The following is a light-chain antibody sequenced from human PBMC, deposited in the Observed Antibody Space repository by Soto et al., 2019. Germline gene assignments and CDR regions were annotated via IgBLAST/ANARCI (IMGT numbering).Light chain of an antibody. Sequence: EIVLTQSPGTLSLSPGERATLSCRASQSVSSSYLAWYQHKPGQAPRLLIYGASSRATGIPARFSGSGSGTESTLTISSLQSEDSGVYYCQQYNKWPAEITFGQGTRLEI. CDR2: GAS. CDR3: QQYNKWPAEIT. V-gene: IGKV3D-15*01. J-gene: IGKJ5*01. CDR1: QSVSSSY.